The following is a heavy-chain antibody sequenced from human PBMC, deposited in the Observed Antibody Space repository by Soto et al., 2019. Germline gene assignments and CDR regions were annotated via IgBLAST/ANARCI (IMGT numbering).Heavy chain of an antibody. D-gene: IGHD3-10*01. CDR1: AFAFRRYS. CDR3: ARGGLWFGELSDHDDNRDV. V-gene: IGHV3-33*03. CDR2: IWYDGTTQ. Sequence: QVQLVESGGGVVQPGRSLRLSCAASAFAFRRYSMHWVRQAPGKGLEWLAVIWYDGTTQYYGDSVRGRFTISRDTSTNTLYLKMNNLRAEDTAVYYCARGGLWFGELSDHDDNRDVWGTGTTVIVS. J-gene: IGHJ6*03.